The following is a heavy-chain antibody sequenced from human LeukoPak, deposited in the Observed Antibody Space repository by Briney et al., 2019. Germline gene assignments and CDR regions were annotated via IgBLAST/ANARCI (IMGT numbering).Heavy chain of an antibody. CDR3: ASYPRYTSSPPFDY. J-gene: IGHJ4*02. D-gene: IGHD1-1*01. Sequence: ASVKVSCKASGGAFSSYAVSWVRQAPGQGPEWMGWINPNTGGTNYAQKFQGRVTMTRDTAISTAYMELNRLTSDDTAVYFCASYPRYTSSPPFDYWGQGTLVTVSS. CDR1: GGAFSSYA. V-gene: IGHV1-2*02. CDR2: INPNTGGT.